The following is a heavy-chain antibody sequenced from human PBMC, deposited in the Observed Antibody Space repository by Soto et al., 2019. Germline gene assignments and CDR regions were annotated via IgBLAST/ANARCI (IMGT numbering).Heavy chain of an antibody. CDR2: IYHSGST. V-gene: IGHV4-4*02. J-gene: IGHJ6*02. CDR3: ARGGGELTSYYYYGMDV. Sequence: QVQLQESGPGLVKPSGTLSLTCAVSGGSISSSNWWSWVRQPPGKGLEWIGEIYHSGSTNYNPSLQSRVTISVDKSKNQFSLKLSLVTAADTAVYYCARGGGELTSYYYYGMDVWGQGTTVTVSS. D-gene: IGHD1-26*01. CDR1: GGSISSSNW.